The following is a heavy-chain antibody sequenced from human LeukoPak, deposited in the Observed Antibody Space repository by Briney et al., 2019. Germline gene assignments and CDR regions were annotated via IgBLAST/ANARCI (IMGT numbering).Heavy chain of an antibody. CDR3: ARLTYYDFWSGYNYAFDI. CDR1: GYTFTGYY. V-gene: IGHV1-2*02. J-gene: IGHJ3*02. Sequence: ASVKVSCKASGYTFTGYYMHWVRQAPGQGLEWMGWINPSSGGTNYAQKFQGRLTMTRDTSISTAYMELSRLRSDDTAVYYCARLTYYDFWSGYNYAFDIWGQGTMVTVSS. CDR2: INPSSGGT. D-gene: IGHD3-3*01.